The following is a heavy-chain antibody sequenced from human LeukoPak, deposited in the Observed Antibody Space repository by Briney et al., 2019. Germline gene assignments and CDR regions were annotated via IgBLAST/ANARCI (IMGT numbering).Heavy chain of an antibody. CDR2: IYYSGST. V-gene: IGHV4-39*01. D-gene: IGHD5-18*01. CDR3: ARRSWIKLWYAFDF. CDR1: GGSIRSSGYY. J-gene: IGHJ4*02. Sequence: SETLSLTCTVSGGSIRSSGYYWGWIRQPPGKGLEWIGRIYYSGSTYYNPSLKSRVFISVDTSRNQFSLKLNSVTAADTALYYCARRSWIKLWYAFDFWGQGTMVTVSS.